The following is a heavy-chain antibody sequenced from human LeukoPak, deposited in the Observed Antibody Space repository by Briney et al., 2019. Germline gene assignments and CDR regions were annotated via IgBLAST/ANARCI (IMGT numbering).Heavy chain of an antibody. Sequence: PGGSLRLSCSASGFTFGSYAISWVRQAPGKGLEWVPTISSSAGNTYYADSVKGRFTISRDNSKNTLYVQMNSLRAEDTAVYYCAKRGHSSSSGAPDFDYWGQGTLVTVSS. CDR3: AKRGHSSSSGAPDFDY. V-gene: IGHV3-23*01. CDR1: GFTFGSYA. J-gene: IGHJ4*02. CDR2: ISSSAGNT. D-gene: IGHD6-6*01.